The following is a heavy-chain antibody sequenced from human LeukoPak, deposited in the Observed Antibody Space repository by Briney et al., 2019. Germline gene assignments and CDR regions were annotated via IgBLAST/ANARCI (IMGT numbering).Heavy chain of an antibody. CDR2: IYYSGST. D-gene: IGHD1-14*01. J-gene: IGHJ4*02. V-gene: IGHV4-59*01. CDR1: GGSISTYY. CDR3: GVNPLAY. Sequence: SETLSLTCTVSGGSISTYYWSWIRQPPGKGLEWIGYIYYSGSTNYNPSLKSRVTISVDTSKNQFSLKLSSVTAADTAVYYCGVNPLAYWGQGTLVTVSS.